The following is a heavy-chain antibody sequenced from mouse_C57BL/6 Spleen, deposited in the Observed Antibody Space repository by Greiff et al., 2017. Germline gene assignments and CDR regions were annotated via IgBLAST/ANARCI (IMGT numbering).Heavy chain of an antibody. CDR3: ASSLGY. V-gene: IGHV1-85*01. J-gene: IGHJ2*01. CDR1: GYTFTSSD. CDR2: IYPRDGST. D-gene: IGHD6-2*01. Sequence: VQLQQSGPELVKPGASVKLSCKASGYTFTSSDINWVQQRPGQGLEWIGWIYPRDGSTKYNEKFKGKATLTVDTSSSTAYMGLHSLTAEDAAVYFCASSLGYWGQGTTRTVSS.